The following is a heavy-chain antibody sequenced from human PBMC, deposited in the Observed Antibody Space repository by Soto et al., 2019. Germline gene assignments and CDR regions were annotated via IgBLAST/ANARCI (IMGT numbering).Heavy chain of an antibody. CDR1: GGSISSSSYY. D-gene: IGHD1-26*01. CDR3: ARLIVGATRPFDY. V-gene: IGHV4-39*01. Sequence: SETLSLTCAVSGGSISSSSYYWGWIRQPPGKGLEWIGSIYYSGSTYYNPSLKSRVTISVDTSKNQFSLKLSSVTAADTAVYYCARLIVGATRPFDYWGQGTLVTVSS. CDR2: IYYSGST. J-gene: IGHJ4*02.